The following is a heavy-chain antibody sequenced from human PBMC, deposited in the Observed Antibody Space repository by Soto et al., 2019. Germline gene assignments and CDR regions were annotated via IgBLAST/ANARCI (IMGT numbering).Heavy chain of an antibody. CDR3: ARNWVSSSPEYWYFDL. D-gene: IGHD6-13*01. Sequence: QVQLVESGGGLVKPGGSLRLSCAASGFTFSDYYMSWIRQAPGKGLEGVSYISSSGSTIYYADSVKGRFTISRDNAKNSLYLQMNSLRAEDTAVYYCARNWVSSSPEYWYFDLWGRGTLVTVSS. J-gene: IGHJ2*01. CDR1: GFTFSDYY. CDR2: ISSSGSTI. V-gene: IGHV3-11*01.